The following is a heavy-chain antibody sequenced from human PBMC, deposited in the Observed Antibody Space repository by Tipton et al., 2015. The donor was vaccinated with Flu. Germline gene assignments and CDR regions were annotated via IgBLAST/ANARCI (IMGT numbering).Heavy chain of an antibody. Sequence: GSLRLSCAASGITISSFWMHWVRQVPGKGLVWVSRINSDGSSTRYADSVKGRFTISRDNAKNTLYLQMNSLRAEDTAVYYCAREGLSCSGGSCSLAAFDYWGQGALVTVSS. D-gene: IGHD2-15*01. V-gene: IGHV3-74*01. CDR3: AREGLSCSGGSCSLAAFDY. CDR1: GITISSFW. J-gene: IGHJ4*02. CDR2: INSDGSST.